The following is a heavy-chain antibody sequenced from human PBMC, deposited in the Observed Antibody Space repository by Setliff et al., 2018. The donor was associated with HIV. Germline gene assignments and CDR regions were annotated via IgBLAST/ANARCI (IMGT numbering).Heavy chain of an antibody. D-gene: IGHD3-10*01. J-gene: IGHJ4*02. V-gene: IGHV4-39*01. CDR1: GDSISTGTHY. CDR2: LYGHSST. Sequence: PSETLSLTCNVSGDSISTGTHYWAWIRQPPGKGLEWIGSLYGHSSTYYTKSLRGRVTISADTSKNQFSLRLSSVTALDTAVYYCSRLYGSGHYFAFDFWGQGALVTVSS. CDR3: SRLYGSGHYFAFDF.